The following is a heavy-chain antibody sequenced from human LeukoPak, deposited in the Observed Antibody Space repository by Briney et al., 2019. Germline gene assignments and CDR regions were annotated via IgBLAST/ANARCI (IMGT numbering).Heavy chain of an antibody. J-gene: IGHJ4*02. V-gene: IGHV3-9*01. CDR1: GFTFDDYA. D-gene: IGHD1-1*01. Sequence: GGSLRLSCAASGFTFDDYAMHWGRQAPGKGLEWVSGISWNSGSIGYADSVKGRFTISRDNSKNTLYLQMNSLRAEDTAVYYCAKRAVGYTTLFDYWGQGTLVTVSS. CDR2: ISWNSGSI. CDR3: AKRAVGYTTLFDY.